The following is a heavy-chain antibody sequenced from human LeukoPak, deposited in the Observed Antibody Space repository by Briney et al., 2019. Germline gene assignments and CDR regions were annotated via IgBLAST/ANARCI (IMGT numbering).Heavy chain of an antibody. J-gene: IGHJ6*02. D-gene: IGHD6-13*01. CDR3: AKGIAAATGYYYGMDV. CDR2: ISWNSGSI. V-gene: IGHV3-9*01. Sequence: GGSLRLSCAASGFTFDDYAMHWVRQAPGKGLEWVSGISWNSGSIGYADSVKGRFTISRDNAKNSLYLQMNSLRAEDTALYYCAKGIAAATGYYYGMDVWGQGTTVTVSS. CDR1: GFTFDDYA.